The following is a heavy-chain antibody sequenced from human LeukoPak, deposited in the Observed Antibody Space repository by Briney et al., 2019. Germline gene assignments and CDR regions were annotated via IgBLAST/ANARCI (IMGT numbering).Heavy chain of an antibody. CDR3: ASSGSYRFDY. V-gene: IGHV3-30-3*01. J-gene: IGHJ4*02. CDR2: ISYDGSNK. CDR1: GFTFSSYA. D-gene: IGHD1-26*01. Sequence: GRSLRLSCAASGFTFSSYAMHWVRQAPGKGLEWVAVISYDGSNKYYADSVKGRFTISRDNSKNTLYLQMNSLRAEDTAVYYCASSGSYRFDYWGQGTLVTVSS.